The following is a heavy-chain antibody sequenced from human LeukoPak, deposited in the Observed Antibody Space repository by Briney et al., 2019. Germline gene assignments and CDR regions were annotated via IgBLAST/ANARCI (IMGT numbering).Heavy chain of an antibody. V-gene: IGHV4-39*01. Sequence: SETLSLTCTVSGGSISSSSYSWGWIRQPPGKGLEWIGSIFYSGSTYYNPSLKSRVTISLDTSKNQFSLKVSSVTAAHTAVYYCASYSFGVGYNNFDYWGQGTLVTVSS. D-gene: IGHD5-24*01. CDR3: ASYSFGVGYNNFDY. CDR2: IFYSGST. CDR1: GGSISSSSYS. J-gene: IGHJ4*02.